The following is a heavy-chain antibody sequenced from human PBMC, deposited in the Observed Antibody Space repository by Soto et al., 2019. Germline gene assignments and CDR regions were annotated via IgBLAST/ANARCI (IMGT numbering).Heavy chain of an antibody. CDR3: ARAQGSGYPGDGAFDI. V-gene: IGHV3-21*01. CDR1: GFTFSTYS. CDR2: ISSSNSYI. D-gene: IGHD5-12*01. J-gene: IGHJ3*02. Sequence: EVQLVESGGGLVKPGGSLRLSCAASGFTFSTYSMNWVRQAPGKGLEWVSSISSSNSYIYYGDSVKGRFTISRDNAKNTLYLQLNSVRAEETAVYYCARAQGSGYPGDGAFDIGGQGTMFNVSS.